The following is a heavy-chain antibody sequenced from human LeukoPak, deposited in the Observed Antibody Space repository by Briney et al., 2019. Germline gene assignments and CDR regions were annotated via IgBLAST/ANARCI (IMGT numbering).Heavy chain of an antibody. D-gene: IGHD6-13*01. CDR1: GFTFSSYE. CDR3: AKGQRSPLLLIAAAATGADY. V-gene: IGHV3-48*03. J-gene: IGHJ4*02. CDR2: ISSSGSTT. Sequence: GGSLRLSCAASGFTFSSYEMNRVRQAPGKGLEWVSYISSSGSTTYYADSVKGRFTLSRDNSENTLSLQMNSLRAEDTAVYYCAKGQRSPLLLIAAAATGADYWGQGTLVTVSS.